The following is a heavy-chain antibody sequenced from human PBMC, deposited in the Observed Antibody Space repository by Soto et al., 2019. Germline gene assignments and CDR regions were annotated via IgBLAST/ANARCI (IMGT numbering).Heavy chain of an antibody. Sequence: QAGGSLRLSCAASGFTFSSYGMHWVRQAPGKGLEWVAVISYDGSNKYYADSVKGRFTISRDNSKNTLYLQMNSLRAEDTAVYYCAKIRGYSYGYFDYWGQGTLVTVSS. D-gene: IGHD5-18*01. CDR1: GFTFSSYG. CDR3: AKIRGYSYGYFDY. V-gene: IGHV3-30*18. CDR2: ISYDGSNK. J-gene: IGHJ4*02.